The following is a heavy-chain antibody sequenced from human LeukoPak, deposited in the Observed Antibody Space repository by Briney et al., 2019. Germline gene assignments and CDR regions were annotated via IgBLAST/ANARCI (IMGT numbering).Heavy chain of an antibody. V-gene: IGHV3-23*01. CDR1: GFTFSIYA. J-gene: IGHJ4*02. CDR3: ARDRPNYYGSDGHYYRRDGDY. CDR2: IASRGEST. Sequence: PGGSLRLSCAASGFTFSIYAMSWVRQAPGKGLQWVSSIASRGESTWYVDSVKGRFTITRDNSENTLYLQMHSLRAEDTAVYYCARDRPNYYGSDGHYYRRDGDYWGRGTLVSFSS. D-gene: IGHD3-22*01.